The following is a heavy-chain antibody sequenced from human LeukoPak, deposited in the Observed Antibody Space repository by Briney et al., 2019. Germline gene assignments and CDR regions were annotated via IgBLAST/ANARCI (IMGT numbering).Heavy chain of an antibody. J-gene: IGHJ4*02. CDR3: TRTIAKQQLILN. V-gene: IGHV1-18*01. Sequence: ASVKVSCKASGYTFTSYGISWVRQAPGRGLEWMGWINTYNGNTLYAQKLQGRVTITTDTSTSTAYMELKSLRSDDTAVYYCTRTIAKQQLILNWGQGSLVTVSS. CDR1: GYTFTSYG. CDR2: INTYNGNT. D-gene: IGHD6-13*01.